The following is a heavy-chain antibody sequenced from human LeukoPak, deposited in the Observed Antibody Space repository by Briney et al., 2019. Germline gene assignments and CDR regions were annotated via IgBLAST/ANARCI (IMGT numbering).Heavy chain of an antibody. Sequence: GGSLRLSCAASGFTFSGYAMSWVRQAPGKGLEWVSAISGSGGSTYFADSVKGRFTISRDNSKNTLYLQMNSLRAEDTAVYYCARASSGYYTAWGQGTLVTVSS. V-gene: IGHV3-23*01. CDR3: ARASSGYYTA. D-gene: IGHD3-3*01. CDR1: GFTFSGYA. J-gene: IGHJ5*02. CDR2: ISGSGGST.